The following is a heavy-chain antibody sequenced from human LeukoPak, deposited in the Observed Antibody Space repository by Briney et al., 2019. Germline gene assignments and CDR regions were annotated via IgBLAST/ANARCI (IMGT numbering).Heavy chain of an antibody. V-gene: IGHV4-39*01. J-gene: IGHJ4*02. Sequence: SETLSLTCTVSGGSISSGGYYWGWIRQPPGKGLEWIGSIYYSGSTYYNPSLKSRVTISVDTSKNQFSLKLSSVTAADTAVYYCARWAVAGNSRFDYWGRGTLVTVSS. CDR3: ARWAVAGNSRFDY. CDR2: IYYSGST. D-gene: IGHD6-19*01. CDR1: GGSISSGGYY.